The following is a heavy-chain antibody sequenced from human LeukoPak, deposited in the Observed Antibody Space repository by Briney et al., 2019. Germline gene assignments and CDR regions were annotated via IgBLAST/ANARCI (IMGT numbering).Heavy chain of an antibody. CDR3: ARGLYYYDSSGYFHY. Sequence: GGSLRLSCAASGFTFSSYAIHWVRQAPGKGLEWVAVISYDGSNKYYADSVKGRFTISRDNSKNTLYLQMNSLRAEDTAVYYCARGLYYYDSSGYFHYWGQGTLVTVSS. CDR2: ISYDGSNK. CDR1: GFTFSSYA. V-gene: IGHV3-30-3*01. D-gene: IGHD3-22*01. J-gene: IGHJ4*02.